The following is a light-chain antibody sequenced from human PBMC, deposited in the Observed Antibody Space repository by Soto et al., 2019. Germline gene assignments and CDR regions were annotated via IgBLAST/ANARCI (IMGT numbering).Light chain of an antibody. Sequence: DIQMTQSPSTLSASVGDRVIITCRASQTISPWLAWYQHKPGTAPKLLIYKASSLEAGVPSRFSGSGSGTEFTLTISTRQPDDFATYYCQQYSSYSRTFGQGTKVETK. V-gene: IGKV1-5*03. CDR2: KAS. CDR1: QTISPW. J-gene: IGKJ2*02. CDR3: QQYSSYSRT.